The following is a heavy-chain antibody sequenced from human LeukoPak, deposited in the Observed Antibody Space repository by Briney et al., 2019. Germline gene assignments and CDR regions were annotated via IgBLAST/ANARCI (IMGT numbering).Heavy chain of an antibody. Sequence: PSETLSLTCTVSGGSISNFYWSWIRQPAGKTLEWIGRIYSSGSTNYNPSFKSRVTMSLDTSKNQFSLKLSSVTAADTAVYFCARETTGAGTARPFDYWGQGTLVTVSS. V-gene: IGHV4-4*07. D-gene: IGHD6-13*01. CDR1: GGSISNFY. CDR3: ARETTGAGTARPFDY. CDR2: IYSSGST. J-gene: IGHJ4*02.